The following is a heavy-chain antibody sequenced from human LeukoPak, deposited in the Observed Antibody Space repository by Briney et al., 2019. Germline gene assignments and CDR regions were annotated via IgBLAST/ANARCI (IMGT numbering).Heavy chain of an antibody. CDR1: GFTVSSNY. J-gene: IGHJ4*02. CDR3: ARDHKAYYYDSSGYYLDY. CDR2: IYSGGST. D-gene: IGHD3-22*01. V-gene: IGHV3-53*01. Sequence: GGSLRLSCAASGFTVSSNYMSWVRQAPGKGLEWVSVIYSGGSTYYADSVKGRFTISRDNSKNTLYLQMNSLRADDTAVYYCARDHKAYYYDSSGYYLDYWGQGTLVTVSS.